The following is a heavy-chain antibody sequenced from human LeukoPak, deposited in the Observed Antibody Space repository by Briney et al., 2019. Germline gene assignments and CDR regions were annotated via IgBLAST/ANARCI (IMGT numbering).Heavy chain of an antibody. D-gene: IGHD5-24*01. CDR3: AKDLGDGYNWYFDY. V-gene: IGHV3-23*01. J-gene: IGHJ4*02. CDR1: GFTFSGYG. CDR2: ISGSGGST. Sequence: GGSLRLSCAASGFTFSGYGMSWVRQAPGKGLEWVSAISGSGGSTYYADSVKGRFTISRDNSKNTLYLQMNSLRAKDTAVYYCAKDLGDGYNWYFDYWGQGTLVTVSS.